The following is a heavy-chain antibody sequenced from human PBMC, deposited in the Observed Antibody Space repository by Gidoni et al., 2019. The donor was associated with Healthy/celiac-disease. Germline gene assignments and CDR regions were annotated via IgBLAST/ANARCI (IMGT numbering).Heavy chain of an antibody. V-gene: IGHV3-9*01. CDR2: ISWNSGSI. CDR3: AKGKTEKGIAVAAWFDP. D-gene: IGHD6-19*01. CDR1: GFTFDDSA. Sequence: EVQLVESGGGLVQPGRSLRLSCAASGFTFDDSAMHWVRQAPGKGLEWVSGISWNSGSIGYADSVKGRFTISRDNAKNSLYLQMNSLRAEDTALYYCAKGKTEKGIAVAAWFDPWGQGTLVTVSS. J-gene: IGHJ5*02.